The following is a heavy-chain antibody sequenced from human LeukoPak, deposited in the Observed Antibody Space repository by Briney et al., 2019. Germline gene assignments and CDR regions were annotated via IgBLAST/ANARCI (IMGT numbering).Heavy chain of an antibody. CDR2: IYYSGST. CDR3: ARRYYDILTGYYSDAFDI. J-gene: IGHJ3*02. CDR1: GGSISSYY. Sequence: SETLSLTCTVSGGSISSYYWSWIRQPPGKGLEWIGYIYYSGSTNYNPSLKSRVTISVDTSKNQFSLKLSSVTAADTAVYYCARRYYDILTGYYSDAFDIWGQGTMVTVSS. V-gene: IGHV4-59*01. D-gene: IGHD3-9*01.